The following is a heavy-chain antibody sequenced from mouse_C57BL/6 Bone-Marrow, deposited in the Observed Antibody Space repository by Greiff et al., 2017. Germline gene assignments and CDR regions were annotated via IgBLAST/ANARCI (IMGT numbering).Heavy chain of an antibody. J-gene: IGHJ3*01. CDR1: GYTFTSYW. CDR2: IDPSDSYT. D-gene: IGHD2-3*01. CDR3: AREDGYYSAWFAY. V-gene: IGHV1-50*01. Sequence: VKLQQPGAELVKPGASVKLSCKASGYTFTSYWMQWVKQRPGQGLEWIGEIDPSDSYTNYNQKFKGKAPLTVDTSSSTAYMQLSSLTSEDSAVYYCAREDGYYSAWFAYWGQGTLVTVAA.